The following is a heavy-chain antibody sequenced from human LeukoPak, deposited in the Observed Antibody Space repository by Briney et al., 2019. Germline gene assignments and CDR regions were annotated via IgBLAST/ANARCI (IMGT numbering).Heavy chain of an antibody. Sequence: ASVKVSCKASGYTFTSYGISWVRQAPGQGLEWMGWISAYNGNTNYAQKLQGRVTMTTDTSTSTAYMELRSLRSDDTAVYYRASANDAALFDYWGQGTLVTVSS. D-gene: IGHD1-1*01. CDR1: GYTFTSYG. CDR3: ASANDAALFDY. V-gene: IGHV1-18*01. CDR2: ISAYNGNT. J-gene: IGHJ4*02.